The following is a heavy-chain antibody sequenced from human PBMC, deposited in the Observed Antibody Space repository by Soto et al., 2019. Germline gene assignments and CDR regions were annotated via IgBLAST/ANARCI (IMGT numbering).Heavy chain of an antibody. V-gene: IGHV4-59*01. CDR1: GGSLRNYY. Sequence: PSEKLSLTYTVSGGSLRNYYWSWIRQPPGKGLEWIGYIYYSGITNYNPSLKSRVTISVDTSKNQFSLKLSSVTAADTAVYYCARMYYYGSGTLDYIDYWGQRTLVIVSS. J-gene: IGHJ4*02. CDR3: ARMYYYGSGTLDYIDY. CDR2: IYYSGIT. D-gene: IGHD3-10*01.